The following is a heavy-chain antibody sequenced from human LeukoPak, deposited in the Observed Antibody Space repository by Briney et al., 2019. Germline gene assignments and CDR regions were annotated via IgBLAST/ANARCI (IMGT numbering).Heavy chain of an antibody. V-gene: IGHV3-9*01. J-gene: IGHJ5*02. CDR1: GFTFEDYA. Sequence: PGGSLRLSCAASGFTFEDYAMHWVRQAPGKGLEWVSGISWNSGSIGYADSVKGRFTISRDNAKNSLYLQMNSLRAEDTALYYCAKVASGSWYEGGWFDPWGQGTLVTASS. CDR3: AKVASGSWYEGGWFDP. D-gene: IGHD6-13*01. CDR2: ISWNSGSI.